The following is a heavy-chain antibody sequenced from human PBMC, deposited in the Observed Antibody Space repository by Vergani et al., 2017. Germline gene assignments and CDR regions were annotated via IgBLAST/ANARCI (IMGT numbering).Heavy chain of an antibody. CDR3: ARAGDSSGYYSYFDY. CDR2: IYYSGST. Sequence: QVQLQESGPGLVKPSETLSLTCTVSGGSISSYYWSWIRQPPGKGLEWIGYIYYSGSTNYNPSLKSRVTISVDTSKNPFSLKLSSVTAADTAVYYCARAGDSSGYYSYFDYWGQGTLVTVSS. J-gene: IGHJ4*02. CDR1: GGSISSYY. V-gene: IGHV4-59*01. D-gene: IGHD3-22*01.